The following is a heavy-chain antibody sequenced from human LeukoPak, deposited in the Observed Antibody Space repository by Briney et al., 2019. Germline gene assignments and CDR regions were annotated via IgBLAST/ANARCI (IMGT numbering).Heavy chain of an antibody. CDR1: GGSISSDF. CDR3: ARYFTGAMIVVVITSAFDI. V-gene: IGHV4-59*08. J-gene: IGHJ3*02. CDR2: IYNSGST. Sequence: SETLSLTCTVSGGSISSDFWSWIRQPPGKGLEWIGYIYNSGSTRYNPSLKSRVTISADTSKNQFSLKLSSVTAADTAVYYCARYFTGAMIVVVITSAFDIWGQGTMVTVSS. D-gene: IGHD3-22*01.